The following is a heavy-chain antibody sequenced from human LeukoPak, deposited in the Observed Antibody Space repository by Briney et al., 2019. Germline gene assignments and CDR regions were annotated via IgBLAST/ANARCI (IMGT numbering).Heavy chain of an antibody. CDR2: INSDGSST. V-gene: IGHV3-74*01. J-gene: IGHJ4*02. CDR3: ARIYGDYVYYFDY. D-gene: IGHD4-17*01. CDR1: GFTFSSYW. Sequence: GGSLRLSCAASGFTFSSYWMHWVRQAPGKGLVWVSRINSDGSSTSYADSVKGRFTISRDNAKNTLHLQMNSLRAEDTAVYYCARIYGDYVYYFDYWGQGTLVTVSS.